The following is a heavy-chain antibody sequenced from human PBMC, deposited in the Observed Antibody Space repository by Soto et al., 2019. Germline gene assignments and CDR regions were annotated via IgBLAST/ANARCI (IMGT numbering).Heavy chain of an antibody. V-gene: IGHV3-48*01. CDR2: ISGGSSTI. CDR3: ARGVSSSSDRYFDY. D-gene: IGHD6-6*01. J-gene: IGHJ4*02. Sequence: PGGSLRLSCVASGFIFSTYSINWVRQAPGKGLEWVSYISGGSSTIYYADSVKGRFTISRDNAKNSLYLQMNGLRAEDTAVYYCARGVSSSSDRYFDYWGLGTLVTVSS. CDR1: GFIFSTYS.